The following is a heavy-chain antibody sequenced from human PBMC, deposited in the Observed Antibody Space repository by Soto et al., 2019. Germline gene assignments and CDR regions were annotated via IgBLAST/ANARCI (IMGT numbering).Heavy chain of an antibody. CDR2: IKSNIDGGTA. D-gene: IGHD1-26*01. V-gene: IGHV3-15*01. CDR3: SYLYFDH. J-gene: IGHJ4*02. Sequence: EVQVVESGGGLVRPGGSLRLSCATSGFTFNNAWMSWVRQAPGKGLEWVGYIKSNIDGGTADYAAPVKGRFTISRDDSENMLYLQMNSLKTEDTAVYYCSYLYFDHWGQGTLVAVSS. CDR1: GFTFNNAW.